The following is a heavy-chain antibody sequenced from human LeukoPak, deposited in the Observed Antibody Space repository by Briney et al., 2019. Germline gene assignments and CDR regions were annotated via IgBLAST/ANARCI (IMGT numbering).Heavy chain of an antibody. J-gene: IGHJ4*02. V-gene: IGHV4-59*07. CDR3: ASGFCSGGSCYSAPFDY. D-gene: IGHD2-15*01. CDR1: GGSISSYY. CDR2: IYYSGST. Sequence: SDTLSLTCTVSGGSISSYYWSWIRQPPGKGLEWIRSIYYSGSTNYNPSLKSRVTVSVDTSKNQFSLKLSSVTAADTAVYYCASGFCSGGSCYSAPFDYWGQGALVTVSS.